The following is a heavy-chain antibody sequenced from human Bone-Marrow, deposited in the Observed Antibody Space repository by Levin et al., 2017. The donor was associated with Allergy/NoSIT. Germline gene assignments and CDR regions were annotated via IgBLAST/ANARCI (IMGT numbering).Heavy chain of an antibody. D-gene: IGHD6-19*01. Sequence: RGESLKISCAASGFTVSSHYMSWVRQAPGKGLEWVSVIYSGGSTYYADSVKGRFTISRDNSKNTLYLQMNSLRAEDTAVYYCARDWGDSSGYHWGQGTLVTVSS. V-gene: IGHV3-53*01. CDR3: ARDWGDSSGYH. CDR1: GFTVSSHY. J-gene: IGHJ5*02. CDR2: IYSGGST.